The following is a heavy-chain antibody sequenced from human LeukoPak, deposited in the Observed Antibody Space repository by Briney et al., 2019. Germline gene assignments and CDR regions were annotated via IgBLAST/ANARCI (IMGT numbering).Heavy chain of an antibody. D-gene: IGHD5-18*01. CDR3: AKDFISGYSYDDY. J-gene: IGHJ4*02. CDR2: ISGSGGST. CDR1: GFTFSSYA. Sequence: GGSLGLSCAASGFTFSSYAMSWVRQAPGKGLEWVSAISGSGGSTYYADSVKGRFTISRDNSKNTLYLQMNSLRAEDTAVYYCAKDFISGYSYDDYWGQGTLVTVSS. V-gene: IGHV3-23*01.